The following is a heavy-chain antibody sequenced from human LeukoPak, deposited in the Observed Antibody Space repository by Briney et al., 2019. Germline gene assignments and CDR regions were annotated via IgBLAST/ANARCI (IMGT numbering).Heavy chain of an antibody. V-gene: IGHV3-23*01. Sequence: LPGGSLRLSCAASGFTFSSYAMSWVRQAPGKGLGWVSAISGSGGSTYYADSVKGRFTISRDNSKNTLYLQMNSLRAEDTAVYYCAKDGYDYYYYYMDVWGKGTTVTVSS. J-gene: IGHJ6*03. CDR1: GFTFSSYA. CDR2: ISGSGGST. D-gene: IGHD1-1*01. CDR3: AKDGYDYYYYYMDV.